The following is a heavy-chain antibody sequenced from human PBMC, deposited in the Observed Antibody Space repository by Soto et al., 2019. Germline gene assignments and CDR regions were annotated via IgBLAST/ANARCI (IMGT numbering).Heavy chain of an antibody. D-gene: IGHD2-15*01. CDR2: IYYIGFT. V-gene: IGHV4-31*03. Sequence: QVQLQESGPGLVKPSQTLSLTCTVSGGSISSGGYYCRWIRQHPGKGLEWIGYIYYIGFTYYNPSLKSRVTISVDTSKIQFYLNLSSVTAADTAVSYCARTPRYWCQGTLVTVSS. CDR3: ARTPRY. J-gene: IGHJ4*02. CDR1: GGSISSGGYY.